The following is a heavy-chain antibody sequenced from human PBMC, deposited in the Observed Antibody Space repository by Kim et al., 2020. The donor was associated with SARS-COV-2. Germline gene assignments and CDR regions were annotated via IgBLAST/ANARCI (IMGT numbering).Heavy chain of an antibody. CDR3: ARARWTPNYYFDY. D-gene: IGHD2-15*01. CDR1: GFTFSTNN. Sequence: GGSLRLSCAASGFTFSTNNINWVRQAPGKGLECVSSISSTSDYIYYADSVKGRFTTSRDNAKNSLYLQMNSLRAEDTGVYYCARARWTPNYYFDYWGQGTLVTVSS. V-gene: IGHV3-21*01. J-gene: IGHJ4*02. CDR2: ISSTSDYI.